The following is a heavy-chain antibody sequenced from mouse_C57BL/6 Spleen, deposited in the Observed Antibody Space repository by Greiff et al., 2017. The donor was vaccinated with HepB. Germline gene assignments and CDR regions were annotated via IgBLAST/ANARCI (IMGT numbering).Heavy chain of an antibody. Sequence: EVMLVESGGGLVKPGGSLKLSCAASGFTFSSYTMSWVRQTPEKRLEWVATISGGGGNTYYPDSVKGRFTISRDNAKNTLYLQMSSLRSEDTALYYCARHEGGRGFAYWGQGTLVTVSA. V-gene: IGHV5-9*01. J-gene: IGHJ3*01. CDR1: GFTFSSYT. CDR2: ISGGGGNT. D-gene: IGHD3-3*01. CDR3: ARHEGGRGFAY.